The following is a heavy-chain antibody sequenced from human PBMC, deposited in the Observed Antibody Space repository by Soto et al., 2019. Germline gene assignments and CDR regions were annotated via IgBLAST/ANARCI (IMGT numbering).Heavy chain of an antibody. CDR2: IIPIFGTA. J-gene: IGHJ6*02. V-gene: IGHV1-69*12. Sequence: QVQLVQSGAEVKKPGSSVKVSCKASGGTFSSYAISWVRQARGQGLEWMGGIIPIFGTANYAQKFQGRVTITADESTLTAYMELSSLRSEDTAVYYCARDDVDTAMPYGMDVWGQGTTVTVSS. D-gene: IGHD5-18*01. CDR3: ARDDVDTAMPYGMDV. CDR1: GGTFSSYA.